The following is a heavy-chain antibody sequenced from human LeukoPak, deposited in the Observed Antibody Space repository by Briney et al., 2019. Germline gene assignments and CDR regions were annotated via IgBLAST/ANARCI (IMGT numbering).Heavy chain of an antibody. CDR1: GYTFTSYG. V-gene: IGHV1-18*01. CDR3: ARGFSECRSTLDY. D-gene: IGHD2/OR15-2a*01. CDR2: SSAYNDNT. J-gene: IGHJ4*02. Sequence: ASVKVSCTASGYTFTSYGISWVRQAPGQGLEWMGWSSAYNDNTNYAQKLQGRVTMTTGTSTSTAYMELRSLRSDDTAVYYCARGFSECRSTLDYWGQGTLVTVSS.